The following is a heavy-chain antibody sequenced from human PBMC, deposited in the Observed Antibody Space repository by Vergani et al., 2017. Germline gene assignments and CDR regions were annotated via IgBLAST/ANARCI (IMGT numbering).Heavy chain of an antibody. J-gene: IGHJ6*02. CDR3: ARHRGSVGFFPSSYFYAMDV. CDR2: IHHSGDT. Sequence: QVQLQESGPGLVTPSETLTLTCDVSDSSIMTKPYWGWFRQSPGKGLEWIGCIHHSGDTHYNSSLKSRVSISIVSSSKFSLSLPSGTAADTAIYYCARHRGSVGFFPSSYFYAMDVWGHGTTVTVSS. CDR1: DSSIMTKPY. D-gene: IGHD3-10*01. V-gene: IGHV4-38-2*01.